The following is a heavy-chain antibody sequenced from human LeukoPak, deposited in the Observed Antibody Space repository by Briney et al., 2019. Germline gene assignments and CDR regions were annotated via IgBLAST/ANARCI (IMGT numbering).Heavy chain of an antibody. V-gene: IGHV4-39*01. D-gene: IGHD5-18*01. CDR2: IYYSKNT. J-gene: IGHJ4*02. CDR1: GGSISGSTSY. CDR3: VSPRGLSYGYFDY. Sequence: SSETLSLTCTVSGGSISGSTSYWGWIRQPPGKGLEWIGSIYYSKNTYYNPSLKSRVTISADTSKNQFSLTLGSVSATDTAVYYCVSPRGLSYGYFDYWGQGTLVTVSS.